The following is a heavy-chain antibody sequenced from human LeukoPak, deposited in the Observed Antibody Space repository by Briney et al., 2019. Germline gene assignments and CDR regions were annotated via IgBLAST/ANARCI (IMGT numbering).Heavy chain of an antibody. Sequence: SETLSLTCAVYGGSFSGYYWSWIRQPPGKGLEWIREINHSGSTNYNPSLKSRVTISVDTSKNQFSLKLSSVTAADTAVYYCARVHRIAARSRYYFDYWGQGTLVTVSS. J-gene: IGHJ4*02. V-gene: IGHV4-34*01. CDR2: INHSGST. CDR3: ARVHRIAARSRYYFDY. CDR1: GGSFSGYY. D-gene: IGHD6-6*01.